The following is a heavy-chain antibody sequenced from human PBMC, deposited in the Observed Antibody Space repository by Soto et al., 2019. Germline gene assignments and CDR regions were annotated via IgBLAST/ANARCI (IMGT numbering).Heavy chain of an antibody. CDR1: GFTFRDYY. CDR2: ISSSGSTI. CDR3: AKTGYSSGGDAFEI. J-gene: IGHJ3*02. D-gene: IGHD6-19*01. Sequence: GGSLRLSCAASGFTFRDYYMSWIRQAPGKGLEWVSYISSSGSTIYYADSVKGRFTISRDNAKNSLYLQMNSLRAEDTAVYYCAKTGYSSGGDAFEIWGQGTMVTVSS. V-gene: IGHV3-11*01.